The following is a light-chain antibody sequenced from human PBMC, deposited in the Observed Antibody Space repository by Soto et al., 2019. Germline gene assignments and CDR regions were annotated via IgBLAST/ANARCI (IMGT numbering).Light chain of an antibody. CDR3: SSYTSRNTLDYV. Sequence: QSVLTQPPSVSAAPGQKVTISCSGSSSNIGSNYVSWYQQHPGKAPKLMIYEVSNRPSGVSNRFSGSKSGNTASLTISGLQAEDEADYYCSSYTSRNTLDYVFGTGTKVTV. J-gene: IGLJ1*01. CDR1: SSNIGSNY. CDR2: EVS. V-gene: IGLV2-14*01.